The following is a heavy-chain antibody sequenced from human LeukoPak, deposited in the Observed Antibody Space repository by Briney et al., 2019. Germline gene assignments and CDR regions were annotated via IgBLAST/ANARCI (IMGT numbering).Heavy chain of an antibody. J-gene: IGHJ3*02. V-gene: IGHV3-23*01. CDR1: GFTFSSYA. Sequence: GGSLRLSCAASGFTFSSYAMSWVRQAPGKGLEWVSAISGNGGSTFYTDAVKGRFTISRDNSKNTLYLQMNSLRAEDTAVYYCAKVSYYDSSGPLGAFDIWGQGTMVAVSS. D-gene: IGHD3-22*01. CDR3: AKVSYYDSSGPLGAFDI. CDR2: ISGNGGST.